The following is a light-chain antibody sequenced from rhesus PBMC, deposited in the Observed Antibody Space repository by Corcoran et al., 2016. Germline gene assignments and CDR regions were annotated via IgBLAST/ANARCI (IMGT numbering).Light chain of an antibody. J-gene: IGKJ2*01. CDR1: QSLRDSEDGNTY. CDR2: EVS. V-gene: IGKV2-104*02. CDR3: MQALEFPYS. Sequence: DIVMTQTPLSLPVIPGEPASISCRSSQSLRDSEDGNTYLDWYLQKPGQSPQLLIYEVSNRASGVPARFSGRGSDTDFTLKISRVEAEDVGVYYCMQALEFPYSFGQGTKVEIK.